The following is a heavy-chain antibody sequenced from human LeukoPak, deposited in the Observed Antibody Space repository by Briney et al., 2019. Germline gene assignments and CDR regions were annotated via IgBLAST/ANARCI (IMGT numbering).Heavy chain of an antibody. Sequence: PGGSLRLSCAASGFTFSSYEMNWVRQAPGKGLEWVSYISTSGSTIYYADSVKGRFTISRDNAKKSLYLQMNSLRAEDTAVYYCASTFSMVRGVIRGFDYWGQGTLVTVSS. CDR3: ASTFSMVRGVIRGFDY. J-gene: IGHJ4*02. D-gene: IGHD3-10*01. CDR2: ISTSGSTI. CDR1: GFTFSSYE. V-gene: IGHV3-48*03.